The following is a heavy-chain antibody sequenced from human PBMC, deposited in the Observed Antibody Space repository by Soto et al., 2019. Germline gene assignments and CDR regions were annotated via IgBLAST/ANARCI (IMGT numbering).Heavy chain of an antibody. CDR1: GYTFTGYY. D-gene: IGHD6-13*01. J-gene: IGHJ6*02. V-gene: IGHV1-2*04. CDR2: INPNSGGT. Sequence: ASVKVSCKASGYTFTGYYMHWVRQAPGQGLEWMGWINPNSGGTNYAQKFQGWVTMTRDTSISTAYMELSRLRSDDTAVYYCARGIAAAGPFYYYYGMDVWGQGTTVTVSS. CDR3: ARGIAAAGPFYYYYGMDV.